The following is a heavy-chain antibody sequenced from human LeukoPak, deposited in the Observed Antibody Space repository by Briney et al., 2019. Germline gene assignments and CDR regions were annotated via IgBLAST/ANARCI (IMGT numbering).Heavy chain of an antibody. CDR3: ASLRYSSSRPNYYYYYMDV. CDR2: INHSGST. V-gene: IGHV4-34*01. D-gene: IGHD6-6*01. J-gene: IGHJ6*03. CDR1: GGSFSGYY. Sequence: PSQTLSPICAVYGGSFSGYYWSWIRQPPGKGLEWIGEINHSGSTNYNPSLKSRVTISVDTSKNQFSLKLSSVTAADTAVYYCASLRYSSSRPNYYYYYMDVWGKGTTVTVSS.